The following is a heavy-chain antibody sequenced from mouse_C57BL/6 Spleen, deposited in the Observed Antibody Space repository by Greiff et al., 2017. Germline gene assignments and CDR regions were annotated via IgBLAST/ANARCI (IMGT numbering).Heavy chain of an antibody. CDR3: ARLLRYAMDY. J-gene: IGHJ4*01. D-gene: IGHD1-1*01. CDR2: IYPGDGDT. Sequence: VQLQQSGPELVKPGASVKISCKASGYAFSSSWMNWVKQRPGKGLEWIGRIYPGDGDTNYNGKFKGKATLTADKSSSTAYMQLRSLTSEDSAVYFCARLLRYAMDYWGQGTAVTVSA. CDR1: GYAFSSSW. V-gene: IGHV1-82*01.